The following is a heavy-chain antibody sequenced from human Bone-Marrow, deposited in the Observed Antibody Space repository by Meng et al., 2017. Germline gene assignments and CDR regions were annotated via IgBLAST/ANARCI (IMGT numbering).Heavy chain of an antibody. V-gene: IGHV4-4*07. D-gene: IGHD3-16*01. CDR3: ARVGGGYVQVDYYFDV. J-gene: IGHJ6*03. CDR1: GDSINNSY. Sequence: ESLKISCTVSGDSINNSYWSWIRQPAGKGPEWIGRIFSSGTTNYNPSLNSRVTMSIDTSRSQFSLRLTSVTAADTAMYFCARVGGGYVQVDYYFDVWGQGTTVTVSS. CDR2: IFSSGTT.